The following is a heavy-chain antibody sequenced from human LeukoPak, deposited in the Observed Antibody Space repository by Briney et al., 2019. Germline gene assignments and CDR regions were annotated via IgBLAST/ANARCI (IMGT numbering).Heavy chain of an antibody. V-gene: IGHV3-7*03. D-gene: IGHD3-16*02. CDR3: AKTPSLWWFDP. CDR1: GFTFSNYW. J-gene: IGHJ5*02. Sequence: GGSLRLSCAASGFTFSNYWMSWVRQAPGKGLEWVANINQGGSEKFYVDTVKGRFTISRDNSNNTLYLQINSLRAEDTAVYYCAKTPSLWWFDPWGQGTLVTVSS. CDR2: INQGGSEK.